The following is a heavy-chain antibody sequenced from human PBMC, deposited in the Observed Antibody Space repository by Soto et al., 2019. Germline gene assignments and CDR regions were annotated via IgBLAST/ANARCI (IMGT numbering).Heavy chain of an antibody. CDR1: GGSLSSYY. CDR3: ARGAGSSSYHYDSHDF. D-gene: IGHD6-13*01. Sequence: SETLSLTCTVSGGSLSSYYWSWIRQPPGKGLEWIGYISYSGNTNYSPSLRSRVTISVDTSNSQFSLQLSYVTAADTAVYYCARGAGSSSYHYDSHDFCGPGTLVTVSS. J-gene: IGHJ4*02. CDR2: ISYSGNT. V-gene: IGHV4-59*12.